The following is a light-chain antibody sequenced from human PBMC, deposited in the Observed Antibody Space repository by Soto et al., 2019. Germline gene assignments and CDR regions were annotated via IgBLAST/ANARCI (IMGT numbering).Light chain of an antibody. CDR2: DAS. CDR3: QQSYSTPVT. CDR1: QSISSG. V-gene: IGKV1-5*01. J-gene: IGKJ1*01. Sequence: IQMTQSHSTLSASLGDRVTITCRASQSISSGLAWYQQKPGKAPKVLIYDASSLQSGVPSRFSGSGSGTDFTLTISSLQPEDFATYYCQQSYSTPVTFGQGTNVDI.